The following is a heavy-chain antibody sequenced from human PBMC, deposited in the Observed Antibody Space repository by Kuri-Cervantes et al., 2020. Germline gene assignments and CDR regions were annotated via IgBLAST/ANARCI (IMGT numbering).Heavy chain of an antibody. CDR2: INAGNGNT. D-gene: IGHD2-21*02. V-gene: IGHV1-3*01. CDR1: GYTFTSYA. CDR3: ARSAYCGGDCYSRGFDY. J-gene: IGHJ4*02. Sequence: ASVKVSCKASGYTFTSYAMHWVRQAPGQRLEWMGWINAGNGNTKYSQKFQGRVTITRDTSASTAYMELSSLRSEDTAVYYCARSAYCGGDCYSRGFDYWGQGTLVTVSS.